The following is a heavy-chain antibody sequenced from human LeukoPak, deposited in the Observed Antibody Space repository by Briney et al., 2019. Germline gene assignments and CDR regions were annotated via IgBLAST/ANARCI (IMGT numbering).Heavy chain of an antibody. CDR3: ARSGLPTDVVVPAAMLYYYYGMDV. D-gene: IGHD2-2*01. CDR1: GFTFSSYA. Sequence: PGGSLRLSCAASGFTFSSYAMHWARQAPGKGLEWVAVIPYDGSNKYYADSVKGRFTISRDNSKNTLYLQMNSLRAEDTAVYYCARSGLPTDVVVPAAMLYYYYGMDVWGKGTTVIVSS. V-gene: IGHV3-30*04. CDR2: IPYDGSNK. J-gene: IGHJ6*04.